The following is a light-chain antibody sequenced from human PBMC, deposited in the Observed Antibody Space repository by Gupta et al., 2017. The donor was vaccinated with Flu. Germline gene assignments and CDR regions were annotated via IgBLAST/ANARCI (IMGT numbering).Light chain of an antibody. CDR3: QSYGTAPGV. CDR1: SGSIASNF. V-gene: IGLV6-57*01. J-gene: IGLJ3*02. Sequence: NFMLTQPHSVSESPGKTVTISCTRSSGSIASNFVQWYQQRPGSSPTAVIYEDTQRPSGVPDRFSGSIDTSSNSAFLTISGLETEDEAYYYCQSYGTAPGVFGGGTRLTVL. CDR2: EDT.